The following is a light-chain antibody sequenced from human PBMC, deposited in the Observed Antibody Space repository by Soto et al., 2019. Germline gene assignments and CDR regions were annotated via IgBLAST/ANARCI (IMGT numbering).Light chain of an antibody. V-gene: IGKV3-20*01. Sequence: EIVLTQSPGTLSLSPGERATLSCRASQSVSSSYLAWYQQKPGQAPRLLIYGASSRATGIPDRFSGSGSGTDFTLTISRLEPEDFALYYCQQYGSSSWTFGQGTKX. CDR2: GAS. CDR3: QQYGSSSWT. CDR1: QSVSSSY. J-gene: IGKJ1*01.